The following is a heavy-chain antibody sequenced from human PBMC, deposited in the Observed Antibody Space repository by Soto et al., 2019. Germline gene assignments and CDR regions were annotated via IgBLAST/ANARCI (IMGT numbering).Heavy chain of an antibody. CDR1: GFTFSSYE. D-gene: IGHD4-17*01. CDR2: ISSSGSTI. J-gene: IGHJ6*02. CDR3: ARDTFYGDYDYGMDV. V-gene: IGHV3-48*03. Sequence: GGSLRLSCAASGFTFSSYEMNWVRQAPGKGLEWVSYISSSGSTIYYADSVKGRFTISRDNAKNSLYLQMNSLRAEDTAVYYCARDTFYGDYDYGMDVWGQGSTVTVSS.